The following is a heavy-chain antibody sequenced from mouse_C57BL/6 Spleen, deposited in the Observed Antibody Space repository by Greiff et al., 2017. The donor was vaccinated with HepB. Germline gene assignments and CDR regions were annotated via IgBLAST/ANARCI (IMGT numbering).Heavy chain of an antibody. Sequence: EVKVEESGGGLVKPGGSLKLSCAASGFTFSDYGMHWVRQAPEKGLEWVAYISSGSSTIYYADTVKGRFTIARDNAKNTLFLQMTSLRSEDTAMYYCARGDYYGSSYNFDYWGQGTTLTVSS. D-gene: IGHD1-1*01. J-gene: IGHJ2*01. V-gene: IGHV5-17*01. CDR1: GFTFSDYG. CDR3: ARGDYYGSSYNFDY. CDR2: ISSGSSTI.